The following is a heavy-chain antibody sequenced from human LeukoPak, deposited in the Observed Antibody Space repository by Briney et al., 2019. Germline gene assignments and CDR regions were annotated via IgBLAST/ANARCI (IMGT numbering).Heavy chain of an antibody. CDR3: ASGLVATIKDYYYGMDV. CDR2: VIPIFGTA. V-gene: IGHV1-69*13. Sequence: ASVKVSCKASGGTFSSYAISWVRQAPGQGLEWMGGVIPIFGTANYAQKFRGRVTITADESTSTAYMELSSLRSEDTAVYYCASGLVATIKDYYYGMDVWGQGTTVTVSS. CDR1: GGTFSSYA. D-gene: IGHD5-12*01. J-gene: IGHJ6*02.